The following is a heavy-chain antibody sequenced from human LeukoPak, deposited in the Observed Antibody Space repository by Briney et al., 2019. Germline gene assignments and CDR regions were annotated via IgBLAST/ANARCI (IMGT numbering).Heavy chain of an antibody. V-gene: IGHV3-7*01. D-gene: IGHD2-2*01. Sequence: AGGSLRLSCAASGFTVSSNYMSWVRQAPGKGLEWVANIKQDGSEKYYVDSVKGRFTISRDNAKNSLYLQMNSLRAEDTAVYYCARGPRGVPAADYAFDIWGQGTMVTVSS. CDR3: ARGPRGVPAADYAFDI. J-gene: IGHJ3*02. CDR2: IKQDGSEK. CDR1: GFTVSSNY.